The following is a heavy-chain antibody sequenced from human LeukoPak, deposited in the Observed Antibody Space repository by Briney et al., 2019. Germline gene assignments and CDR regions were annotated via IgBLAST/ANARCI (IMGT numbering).Heavy chain of an antibody. V-gene: IGHV4-38-2*02. Sequence: SETLSLTCTVSGYSISSGYYWGWIRQPPGKGLEWIGSIYHSGSTYYNPSLKSRVTISVDTSKNQFSLKLSSVTAADTAVYYCARAATLDSSGYRVENWFDPWGQGTLVTVSS. CDR1: GYSISSGYY. D-gene: IGHD3-22*01. CDR3: ARAATLDSSGYRVENWFDP. J-gene: IGHJ5*02. CDR2: IYHSGST.